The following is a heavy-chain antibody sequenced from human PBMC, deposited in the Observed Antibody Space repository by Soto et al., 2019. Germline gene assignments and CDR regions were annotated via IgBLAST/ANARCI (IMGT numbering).Heavy chain of an antibody. CDR3: AKQEYCSGWYSADY. CDR1: GFTFSSYA. J-gene: IGHJ4*02. CDR2: ISGSGGST. V-gene: IGHV3-23*01. D-gene: IGHD6-19*01. Sequence: TGGSLRLSCAASGFTFSSYAMSWVRQAPGKGLEWVSAISGSGGSTYYADSVKGRFTISRDNSKNTLYLQMKSLRAEDTAVYYCAKQEYCSGWYSADYWGQGTLVTVSS.